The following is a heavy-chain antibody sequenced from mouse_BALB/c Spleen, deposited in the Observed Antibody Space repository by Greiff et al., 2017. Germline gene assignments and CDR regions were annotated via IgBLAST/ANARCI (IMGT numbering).Heavy chain of an antibody. Sequence: EVKLMESGGGLVQPGGSRKLSCAASGFTFSSFGMHWVRQAPEKGLEWVAYISSGSSTIYYADTVKGRFTISRDNPKNTLFLQMTSLRSEDTAMYYYARDRDDDAMDYWGQGTSVTVSA. D-gene: IGHD2-12*01. CDR1: GFTFSSFG. CDR3: ARDRDDDAMDY. J-gene: IGHJ4*01. V-gene: IGHV5-17*02. CDR2: ISSGSSTI.